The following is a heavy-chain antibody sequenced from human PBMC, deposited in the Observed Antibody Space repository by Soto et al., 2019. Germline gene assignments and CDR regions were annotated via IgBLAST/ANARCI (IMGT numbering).Heavy chain of an antibody. CDR1: GFTFSSYW. J-gene: IGHJ4*02. CDR2: IKQDGSEK. Sequence: PGGSLRLSCAASGFTFSSYWMSWVRQAPGKGLEWVANIKQDGSEKYYVDSVKGRFTISRDNAKNSLYLQMNSLRAEDTAVYYCARRITIFGVVTPFDYWGQGTLVTVS. CDR3: ARRITIFGVVTPFDY. D-gene: IGHD3-3*01. V-gene: IGHV3-7*01.